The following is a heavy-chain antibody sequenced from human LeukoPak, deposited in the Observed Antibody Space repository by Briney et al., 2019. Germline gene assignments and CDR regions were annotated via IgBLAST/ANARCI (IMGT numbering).Heavy chain of an antibody. J-gene: IGHJ6*03. CDR3: ARRYCSSTSCHTDYYYYYMDV. D-gene: IGHD2-2*01. CDR1: GFTFSSYW. CDR2: INSDGSST. Sequence: GGSLILSCAASGFTFSSYWMHWVRQAPGKGLVWVSRINSDGSSTSYADSVKGRFTISRDNAKNTLYLQMNSLRAEDTAVYYCARRYCSSTSCHTDYYYYYMDVWGKGTTVTVSS. V-gene: IGHV3-74*01.